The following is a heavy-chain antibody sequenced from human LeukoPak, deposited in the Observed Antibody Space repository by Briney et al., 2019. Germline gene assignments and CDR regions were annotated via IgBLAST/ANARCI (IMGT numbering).Heavy chain of an antibody. D-gene: IGHD6-19*01. V-gene: IGHV4-59*01. Sequence: SESLSLTCTVSGGSISSSYWSWIRQPPGKGLEWIAYIYYSGSTNYNPSLKSRVTISVATSKKQFSRKLSSVTAADTAVYYCAGGAGYSSGWYVYWGQGNLVTVSS. CDR3: AGGAGYSSGWYVY. CDR1: GGSISSSY. CDR2: IYYSGST. J-gene: IGHJ4*02.